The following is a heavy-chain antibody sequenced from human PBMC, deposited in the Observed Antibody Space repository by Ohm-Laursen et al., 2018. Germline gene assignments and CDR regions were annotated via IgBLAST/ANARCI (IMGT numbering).Heavy chain of an antibody. D-gene: IGHD5-18*01. Sequence: SETLSLTCTVSGGSISSYYWSWIRQPPGKGLEWIGYIYYSGSINYNPSLKSRVTISVDTSKNQFSLKLSSVTAADTAVYYCARDLGGYSYGLGYWGQGTLVTVSS. J-gene: IGHJ4*02. V-gene: IGHV4-59*01. CDR3: ARDLGGYSYGLGY. CDR1: GGSISSYY. CDR2: IYYSGSI.